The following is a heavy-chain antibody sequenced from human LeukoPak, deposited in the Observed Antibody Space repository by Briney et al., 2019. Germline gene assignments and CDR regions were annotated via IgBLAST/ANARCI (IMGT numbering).Heavy chain of an antibody. V-gene: IGHV3-23*01. J-gene: IGHJ4*02. D-gene: IGHD6-6*01. Sequence: GGSLRLSCAASGFTFSSYAMSWVRQAPGKGLEWVSAISGSGGSTYYADSVKGRFTISRDNSKNTLYLQMNSLRAEDTAVYYCAKDPWGPDSSPSSGYWGQGTLVTVSS. CDR2: ISGSGGST. CDR3: AKDPWGPDSSPSSGY. CDR1: GFTFSSYA.